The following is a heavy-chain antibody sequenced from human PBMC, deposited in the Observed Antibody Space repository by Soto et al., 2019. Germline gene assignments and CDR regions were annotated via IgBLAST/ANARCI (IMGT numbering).Heavy chain of an antibody. Sequence: GGSLRLSCVVSGFTFSHYTLNWVRRAPGKGLEWVSTISDRPTGHTHYAESVRGRFTISRDDSRDTVFLQMDSLRAEDTAVYYCTTRMTAHFDYWGQGVLVTVSS. CDR3: TTRMTAHFDY. CDR1: GFTFSHYT. V-gene: IGHV3-23*01. D-gene: IGHD2-21*02. J-gene: IGHJ4*02. CDR2: ISDRPTGHT.